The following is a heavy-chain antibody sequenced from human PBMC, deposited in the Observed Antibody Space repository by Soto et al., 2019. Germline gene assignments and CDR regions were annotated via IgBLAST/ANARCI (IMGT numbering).Heavy chain of an antibody. V-gene: IGHV1-3*01. CDR2: INPGNWNT. CDR3: AREPRLLIWFGELHD. J-gene: IGHJ4*02. Sequence: ASVKVSCKASGYTFSNFAMHWVRQAPGQRLEWMGWINPGNWNTKYSQKFQGRVTITRDTSASTAYMELSSLRSEDTAVYYCAREPRLLIWFGELHDWGRGTLVTVSS. CDR1: GYTFSNFA. D-gene: IGHD3-10*01.